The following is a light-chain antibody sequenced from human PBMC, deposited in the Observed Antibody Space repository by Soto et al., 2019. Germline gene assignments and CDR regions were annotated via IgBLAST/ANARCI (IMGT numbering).Light chain of an antibody. CDR2: EGS. J-gene: IGLJ1*01. CDR3: CSYAGSSTFLYV. V-gene: IGLV2-23*01. CDR1: SSDVGSYNL. Sequence: QSALTQPASVSGSPGQSITISCTGTSSDVGSYNLVSWYQQHPGKAPKLMIYEGSKRPSGVSNRFSGSKSGNTASLTISGLQAEDVADYYCCSYAGSSTFLYVFGTGTKVTVL.